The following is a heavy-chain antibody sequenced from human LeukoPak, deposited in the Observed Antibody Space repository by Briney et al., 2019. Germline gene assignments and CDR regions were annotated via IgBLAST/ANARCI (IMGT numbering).Heavy chain of an antibody. Sequence: GGSLRLSCAASGFTFSSYSMNWVRQAPGKGLEWVSVIYSGGSTYYADSVKGRFTISRDNSKNTLYLQMNSLRAEDTAVYYCARVYGLSWFDPWGQGTLVTVSS. J-gene: IGHJ5*02. D-gene: IGHD3/OR15-3a*01. CDR1: GFTFSSYS. CDR3: ARVYGLSWFDP. CDR2: IYSGGST. V-gene: IGHV3-53*01.